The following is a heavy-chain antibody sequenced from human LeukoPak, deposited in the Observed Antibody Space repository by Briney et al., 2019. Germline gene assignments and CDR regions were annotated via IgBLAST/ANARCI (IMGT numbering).Heavy chain of an antibody. Sequence: PSETLSLTCTVSGGSVTGFYWNWIRQPPGKGLEWIGHIYSSGSTDYNPSLKSRVTISVDTSKSQFSLKLTSVTAADTAVYYCARFATLSYSGSFTFDPWGQGTLVTVSS. CDR2: IYSSGST. D-gene: IGHD1-26*01. CDR1: GGSVTGFY. V-gene: IGHV4-59*02. CDR3: ARFATLSYSGSFTFDP. J-gene: IGHJ5*02.